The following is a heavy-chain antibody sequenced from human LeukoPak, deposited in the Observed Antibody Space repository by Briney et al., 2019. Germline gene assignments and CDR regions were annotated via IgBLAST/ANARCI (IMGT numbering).Heavy chain of an antibody. CDR1: GYTFNNYY. J-gene: IGHJ4*02. Sequence: ASVKVSCKASGYTFNNYYIHWVRQAPGQGLEWMGWISAYNGNTNYAQKLQGRVTMTTDTSTSTAYMELRSLRSDDTAVYYCARDLSPNYYDSSGESDYWGQGTLVTVSS. CDR2: ISAYNGNT. V-gene: IGHV1-18*04. D-gene: IGHD3-22*01. CDR3: ARDLSPNYYDSSGESDY.